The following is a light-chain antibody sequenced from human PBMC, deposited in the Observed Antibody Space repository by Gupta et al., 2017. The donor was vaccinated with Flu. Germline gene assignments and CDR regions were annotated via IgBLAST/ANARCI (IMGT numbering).Light chain of an antibody. Sequence: RATLSCRARQSVSSTYLAWYQQKPGQAPRLLIYGASSRATGIPDRFSGSGSGTDFTLTISRLEPEDFAVYYCQLYGTSPPETFGQGTKVEIK. CDR1: QSVSSTY. CDR2: GAS. CDR3: QLYGTSPPET. J-gene: IGKJ1*01. V-gene: IGKV3-20*01.